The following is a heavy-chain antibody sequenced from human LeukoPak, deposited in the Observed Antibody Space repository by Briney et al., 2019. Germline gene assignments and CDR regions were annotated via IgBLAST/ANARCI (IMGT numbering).Heavy chain of an antibody. V-gene: IGHV4-4*02. D-gene: IGHD3-22*01. CDR1: GGSISSSNW. CDR3: ASSSDYYDSSGPRRLAFDI. Sequence: SETLSLTCAVSGGSISSSNWWSWVRQPPGKGLEWIGEIYHSGSTNYNPSLKSRVTISVDKSKNQFSLKLSSVTAADTAAYYCASSSDYYDSSGPRRLAFDIWGQGTMVTVSS. J-gene: IGHJ3*02. CDR2: IYHSGST.